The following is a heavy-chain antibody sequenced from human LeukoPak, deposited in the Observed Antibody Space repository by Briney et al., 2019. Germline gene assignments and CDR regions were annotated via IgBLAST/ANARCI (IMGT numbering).Heavy chain of an antibody. D-gene: IGHD2-2*01. CDR1: GESFSDHY. V-gene: IGHV4-34*01. Sequence: SETLSLTCAVYGESFSDHYWTWIRQPPGKGLEWIGESTHSGSINYNPSLKSRVTISVDTSKSQFSLKLTSMTAADTAVYYCARGRTGAAALDFWGPGTLVTVSS. CDR2: STHSGSI. CDR3: ARGRTGAAALDF. J-gene: IGHJ4*02.